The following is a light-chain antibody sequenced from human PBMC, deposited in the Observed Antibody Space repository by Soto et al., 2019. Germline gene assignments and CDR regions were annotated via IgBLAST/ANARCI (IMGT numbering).Light chain of an antibody. J-gene: IGLJ2*01. CDR3: SLYTTNNRL. CDR1: SSDVGAYDY. CDR2: DVS. Sequence: QSVLTQPASVSGSPGQSITISCTGASSDVGAYDYVSWYQHYPGKAPKLLIYDVSHRPSGVSRRFSGSKSANTASLTISGLRAEDEADYYCSLYTTNNRLFGGGTKLTVL. V-gene: IGLV2-14*03.